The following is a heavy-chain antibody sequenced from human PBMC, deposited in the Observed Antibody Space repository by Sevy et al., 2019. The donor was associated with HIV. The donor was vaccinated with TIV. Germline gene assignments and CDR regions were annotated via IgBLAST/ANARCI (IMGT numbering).Heavy chain of an antibody. CDR1: GGSISSSSYY. CDR2: IYYSGST. D-gene: IGHD3-10*01. J-gene: IGHJ6*02. CDR3: ARPAALLWFGDNGMDV. Sequence: SETLSLTCTVSGGSISSSSYYWGWIRQPPGKGLEWIGSIYYSGSTYYNPSLKSRVTISVDTSKNQFSLKLSSVTAADTVVYYCARPAALLWFGDNGMDVWGQGTTVTVSS. V-gene: IGHV4-39*01.